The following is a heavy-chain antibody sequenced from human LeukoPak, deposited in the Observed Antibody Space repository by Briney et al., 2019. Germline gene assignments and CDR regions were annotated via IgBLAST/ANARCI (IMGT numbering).Heavy chain of an antibody. D-gene: IGHD3-22*01. J-gene: IGHJ3*02. V-gene: IGHV4-59*01. CDR3: ARPHRGYYTYDGFDI. CDR2: IYYSGST. Sequence: PSETLSLTPALSVGSTIGDYSCSIRARPQEGLWSVGFIYYSGSTNYNPSLESRVTTSVDTSKKQFSLKLRSVTAADTAVYYCARPHRGYYTYDGFDIWGQGTMVTVSS. CDR1: VGSTIGDY.